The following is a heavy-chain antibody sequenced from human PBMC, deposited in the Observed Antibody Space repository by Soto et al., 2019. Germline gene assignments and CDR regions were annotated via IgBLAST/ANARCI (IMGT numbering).Heavy chain of an antibody. V-gene: IGHV3-64*01. CDR3: ARKWLDSYYCDY. Sequence: EVQLVESGGGLVQPGGSLRLSWAASGFTFSSYAMHWVRQAPGKGLEYVSAISSNGGSTYYANSVKGRFTISRDNSKNTLYLQMGSLRAEDMAVYYCARKWLDSYYCDYWGQGALVSVSS. CDR1: GFTFSSYA. CDR2: ISSNGGST. D-gene: IGHD6-19*01. J-gene: IGHJ4*02.